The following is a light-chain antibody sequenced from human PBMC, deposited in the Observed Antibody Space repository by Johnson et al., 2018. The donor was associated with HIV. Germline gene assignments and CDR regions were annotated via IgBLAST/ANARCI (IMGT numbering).Light chain of an antibody. Sequence: QSVLTQPPSVSAAPGQRVTISCSGSSSNIGNNYVSWYQQLPGTAHKLLIYDNNKRPSGIPDRFSGSKSGTSATLGITGLQTGDEADYYCGTWDSSLTTSYVFGTWTQVTVL. V-gene: IGLV1-51*01. CDR3: GTWDSSLTTSYV. J-gene: IGLJ1*01. CDR2: DNN. CDR1: SSNIGNNY.